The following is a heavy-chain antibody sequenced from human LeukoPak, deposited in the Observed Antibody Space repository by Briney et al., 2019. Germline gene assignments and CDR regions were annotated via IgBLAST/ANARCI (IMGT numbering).Heavy chain of an antibody. CDR3: ARMGGYSYGLYYFDC. Sequence: GGSLRLSCAASGFTFSSYAMSWVRQAPGKGLEWVSGISGSGGDTYYADSVKGRFTVSRDNSKNTLFLHMNSLRAEDTAVYYCARMGGYSYGLYYFDCWGQGTLVTVSS. J-gene: IGHJ4*02. D-gene: IGHD5-18*01. V-gene: IGHV3-23*01. CDR2: ISGSGGDT. CDR1: GFTFSSYA.